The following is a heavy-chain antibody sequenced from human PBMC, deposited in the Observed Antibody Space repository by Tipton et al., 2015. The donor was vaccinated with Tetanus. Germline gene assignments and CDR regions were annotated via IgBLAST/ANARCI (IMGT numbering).Heavy chain of an antibody. CDR2: IYYSGST. D-gene: IGHD1-26*01. J-gene: IGHJ4*02. V-gene: IGHV4-31*03. Sequence: TLSLTCTVSGGSISSGGYYWTWIRQHPGKGLEWIGDIYYSGSTYYNPSLKSRVIISVDTSKNQFSVNLNSVTAADTAVCYCARDQARGARGWNYFDYWGQGALVTVSS. CDR3: ARDQARGARGWNYFDY. CDR1: GGSISSGGYY.